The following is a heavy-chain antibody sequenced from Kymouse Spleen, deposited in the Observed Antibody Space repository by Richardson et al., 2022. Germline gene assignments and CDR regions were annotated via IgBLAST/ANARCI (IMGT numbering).Heavy chain of an antibody. D-gene: IGHD3-9*01. CDR3: ARGYYDILTGYYTSYYYGMDV. V-gene: IGHV4-34*01. Sequence: QVQLQQWGAGLLKPSETLSLTCAVYGGSFSGYYWSWIRQPPGKGLEWIGEINHSGSTNYNPSLKSRVTISVDTSKNQFSLKLSSVTAADTAVYYCARGYYDILTGYYTSYYYGMDVWGQGTTVTVSS. J-gene: IGHJ6*02. CDR2: INHSGST. CDR1: GGSFSGYY.